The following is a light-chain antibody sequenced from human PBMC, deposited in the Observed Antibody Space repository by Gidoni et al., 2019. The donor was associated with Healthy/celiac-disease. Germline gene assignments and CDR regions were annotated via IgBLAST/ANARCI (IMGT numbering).Light chain of an antibody. V-gene: IGKV3-15*01. CDR1: QSVSSN. CDR2: GAS. J-gene: IGKJ1*01. CDR3: QQYNNWLRGT. Sequence: EIVMTQSPATLSVSPGERATLSCRASQSVSSNLAWYQQQPGQAPRLLIYGASTRATGIPARFSGSGSGTEFTLTISSLQSEDFAVYYCQQYNNWLRGTFGQXTKVEIK.